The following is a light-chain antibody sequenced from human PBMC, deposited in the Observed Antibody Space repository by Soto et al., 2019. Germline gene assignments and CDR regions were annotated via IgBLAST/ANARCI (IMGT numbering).Light chain of an antibody. J-gene: IGKJ4*02. V-gene: IGKV3-15*01. CDR2: DAS. CDR3: NQYDSWSPFT. Sequence: EIVLTQSPVTLSVSPGERATLSCRASQSINRRVAWYQQKPGQAPRLLISDASIRATGIPARFSGSGSGTEFTLTISSLQSEDFAVYYCNQYDSWSPFTFGGGTKVEIK. CDR1: QSINRR.